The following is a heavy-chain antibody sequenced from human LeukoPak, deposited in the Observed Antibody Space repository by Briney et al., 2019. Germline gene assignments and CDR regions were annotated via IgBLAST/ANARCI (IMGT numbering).Heavy chain of an antibody. CDR2: IWYDGSDK. V-gene: IGHV3-33*06. J-gene: IGHJ6*03. Sequence: GGSLRLSCAASGFTFSDYGMHWVRQAPGKGLEWVAVIWYDGSDKYYTDSVKGRCTISRDNSKNTLYLQMNSLRAEDTAVYYCAKDPDYYYMDVWGKGTTVTVSS. CDR1: GFTFSDYG. CDR3: AKDPDYYYMDV.